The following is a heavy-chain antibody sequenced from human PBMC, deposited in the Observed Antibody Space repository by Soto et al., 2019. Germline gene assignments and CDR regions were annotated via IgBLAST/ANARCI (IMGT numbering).Heavy chain of an antibody. CDR1: GFSLSNARMG. V-gene: IGHV2-26*01. D-gene: IGHD5-12*01. CDR2: IFSNDEK. J-gene: IGHJ5*02. CDR3: ARAPRDGYMLSPMDAFDP. Sequence: QVTLKESGPVLVKPTETLTLTCTVSGFSLSNARMGVSWIRQPPGKALEWLAHIFSNDEKSYSTSLKSRLTISKDTSKSQVVLTMTNMDPVDTATYYCARAPRDGYMLSPMDAFDPWGQGTLVTVSS.